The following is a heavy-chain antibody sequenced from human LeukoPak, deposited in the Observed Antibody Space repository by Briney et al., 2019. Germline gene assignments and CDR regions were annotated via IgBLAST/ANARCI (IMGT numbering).Heavy chain of an antibody. CDR2: ISPSGTT. CDR1: GGYTGSHY. V-gene: IGHV4-4*07. D-gene: IGHD4-17*01. CDR3: ARLYGDYGVTRYGMDV. Sequence: SETLSLTCTVSGGYTGSHYWSWIRQPAGKGLEWIGRISPSGTTHYNPSLGSRVTMSVDTSKNQFSLKLSSVTAADTAVYYCARLYGDYGVTRYGMDVWGQGTTVTVSS. J-gene: IGHJ6*02.